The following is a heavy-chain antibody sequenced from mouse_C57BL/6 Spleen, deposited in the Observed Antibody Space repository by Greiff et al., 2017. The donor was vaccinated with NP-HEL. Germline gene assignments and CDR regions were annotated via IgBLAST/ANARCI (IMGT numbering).Heavy chain of an antibody. J-gene: IGHJ2*01. Sequence: VQLQQPGAELVKPGASVKLSCKASGYTFTSYWMQWVKQRPGQGLEWIGEIDPSDSYTNYNQKFKGKATLTVDTSSSTAYMQLSSLTSEDSAVYYCASGALSFDYWGQGTTLTVSS. V-gene: IGHV1-50*01. CDR2: IDPSDSYT. CDR3: ASGALSFDY. CDR1: GYTFTSYW.